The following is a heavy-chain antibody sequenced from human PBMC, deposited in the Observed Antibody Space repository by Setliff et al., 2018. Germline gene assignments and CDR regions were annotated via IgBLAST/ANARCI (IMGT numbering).Heavy chain of an antibody. Sequence: SETLSLTCTVSGDSISSYYWSWIRQPPGKGLEWIGYIYYSGSTRYSPSLKSRVTISVDTSKNQFSLRLTSVTAADTAVYYCTSTPRGGINITTRAGAFDSWGQGALVTVSS. J-gene: IGHJ4*02. V-gene: IGHV4-59*01. CDR3: TSTPRGGINITTRAGAFDS. CDR2: IYYSGST. CDR1: GDSISSYY. D-gene: IGHD6-6*01.